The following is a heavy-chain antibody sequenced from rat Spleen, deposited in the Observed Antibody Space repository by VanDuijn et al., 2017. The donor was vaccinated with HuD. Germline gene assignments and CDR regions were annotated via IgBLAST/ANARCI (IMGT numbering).Heavy chain of an antibody. Sequence: QVQLKESGPGLVQPSQTLSLTCTVSGFSLSSHGVAGVRQPPGRGLEWMGVIWGNGDTNYRSALKSRLSINRDTSKSQVFLKVNNLQTEDTATYFCVSQYYYDGYYRDYWGQGLMVTVSS. V-gene: IGHV2S61*01. J-gene: IGHJ2*01. CDR2: IWGNGDT. CDR1: GFSLSSHG. CDR3: VSQYYYDGYYRDY. D-gene: IGHD1-12*03.